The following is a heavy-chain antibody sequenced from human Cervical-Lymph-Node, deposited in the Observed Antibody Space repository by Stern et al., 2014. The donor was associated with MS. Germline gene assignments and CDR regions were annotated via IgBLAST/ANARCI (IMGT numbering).Heavy chain of an antibody. CDR2: IFPGGSEI. CDR3: ARQRYFDY. V-gene: IGHV5-51*01. J-gene: IGHJ4*02. Sequence: EVQLVESGPEVKRPGESLKISCQASGYTFTSYWIGGVRQMPGKGLEGIAIIFPGGSEIRYSPSFQGQVTISADKSSSTAYLQWNNLKASDTAIYYCARQRYFDYWGQGTLVTVSS. CDR1: GYTFTSYW.